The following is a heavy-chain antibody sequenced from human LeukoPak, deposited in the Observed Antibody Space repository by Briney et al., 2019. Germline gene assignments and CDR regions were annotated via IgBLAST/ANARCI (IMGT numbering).Heavy chain of an antibody. CDR2: IRQDGSEK. CDR3: ARVLDRGGYSLSVLRY. Sequence: GGSLRLSCAASGFTFSTYWMSWVRQAPGKGLEWVANIRQDGSEKYYVDSVKGRFTISRDNAKNSLYLQMNSLRAEDTAVYYCARVLDRGGYSLSVLRYWGQGTLVTVSS. CDR1: GFTFSTYW. D-gene: IGHD3-22*01. J-gene: IGHJ4*02. V-gene: IGHV3-7*01.